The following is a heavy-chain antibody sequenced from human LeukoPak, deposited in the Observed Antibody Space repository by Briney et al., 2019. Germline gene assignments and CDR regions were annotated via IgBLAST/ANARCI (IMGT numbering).Heavy chain of an antibody. V-gene: IGHV3-13*01. CDR3: ARGPPRGKYYYMDV. CDR1: GFTFSSFG. J-gene: IGHJ6*03. CDR2: IGTASDT. D-gene: IGHD1-1*01. Sequence: GGSLRLSCAASGFTFSSFGMHWVRQPTGQGLEWVSTIGTASDTYYPGSVEGRFTLSRDNAENSLYLQMNSLTAGDTAVYYCARGPPRGKYYYMDVWGKGTTVTVSS.